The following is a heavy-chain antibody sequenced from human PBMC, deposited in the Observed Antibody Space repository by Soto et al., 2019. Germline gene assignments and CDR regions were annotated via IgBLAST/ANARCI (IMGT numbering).Heavy chain of an antibody. CDR3: AKEGRYSSSRGYFDY. J-gene: IGHJ4*02. CDR1: GFTFSNYG. V-gene: IGHV3-23*01. D-gene: IGHD6-13*01. Sequence: GGSLRLSFAASGFTFSNYGMSSVRQAPGKGLEWVSAIIGSGGSTYHADSVKGRFTMSRDYSKNMVHLQINSLRAEDTAVYYCAKEGRYSSSRGYFDYWGQGT. CDR2: IIGSGGST.